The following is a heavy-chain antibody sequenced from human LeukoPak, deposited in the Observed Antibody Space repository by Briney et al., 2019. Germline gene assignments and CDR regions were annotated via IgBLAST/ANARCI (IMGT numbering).Heavy chain of an antibody. D-gene: IGHD3-10*01. Sequence: SETLSLTCAVYGGSFSGYYWSWIRQPPGKGLEWIGEINHSGSTNYNPPLKSRVTISVDTSKNQFSLKLSSVTAADTAVYYCARRKYYGSGSYAHWGQGTLVTVSS. V-gene: IGHV4-34*01. J-gene: IGHJ4*02. CDR3: ARRKYYGSGSYAH. CDR2: INHSGST. CDR1: GGSFSGYY.